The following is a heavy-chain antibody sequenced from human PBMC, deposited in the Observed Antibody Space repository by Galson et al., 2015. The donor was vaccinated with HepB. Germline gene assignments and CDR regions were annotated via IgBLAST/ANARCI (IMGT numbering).Heavy chain of an antibody. CDR3: ARSGITMIRGQDATIDY. D-gene: IGHD3-10*01. J-gene: IGHJ4*02. V-gene: IGHV3-30-3*01. CDR2: ISYDGSNK. CDR1: GFTFSSYA. Sequence: SLRLSYAASGFTFSSYAMHWVRQAPGKGLDWVTVISYDGSNKYYADSVKGRFTISRDNSNNTLYLQMNSLRAEDTAVYYCARSGITMIRGQDATIDYWGQGTLVTVSS.